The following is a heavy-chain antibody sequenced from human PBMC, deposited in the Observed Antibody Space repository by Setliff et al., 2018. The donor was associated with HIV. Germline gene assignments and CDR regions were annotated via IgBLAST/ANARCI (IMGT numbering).Heavy chain of an antibody. J-gene: IGHJ4*02. CDR2: INSDGTEK. CDR1: AFSFNNYY. D-gene: IGHD6-19*01. CDR3: ANMQWASNAWYSFDY. V-gene: IGHV3-7*03. Sequence: PGGSLRLSCIASAFSFNNYYMTWVRQAPGKGLEWVANINSDGTEKNYADSVRGRFTISRDNAKNSLYLQMNSLRAEDTAVYYCANMQWASNAWYSFDYWGQGALVTVSS.